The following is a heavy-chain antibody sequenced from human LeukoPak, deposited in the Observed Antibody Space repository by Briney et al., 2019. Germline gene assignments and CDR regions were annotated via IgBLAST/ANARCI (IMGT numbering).Heavy chain of an antibody. CDR2: ISYDGSNK. CDR3: ARDLGYYDSSGVFDY. D-gene: IGHD3-22*01. CDR1: GFTFSSYA. V-gene: IGHV3-30-3*01. J-gene: IGHJ4*02. Sequence: PGGSLRLSCAASGFTFSSYAMHWVRQAPGKGLEWVAVISYDGSNKYYADSVKGRFTISRDNSKNTLYLQMNSLRAEDTAVYYCARDLGYYDSSGVFDYWGQGTLVTVSS.